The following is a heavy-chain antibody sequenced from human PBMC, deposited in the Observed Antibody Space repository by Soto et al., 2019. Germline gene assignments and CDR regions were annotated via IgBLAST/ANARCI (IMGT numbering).Heavy chain of an antibody. Sequence: SETLSLTCTVSGGSISSYYWSWIRQPPGKGLEWIGYVYYSGTTNYSPSLKSRVTISVDTSKNQFSLKLSPVTAADTAVYYCARSTVRGVYWFDPWGQGTLVTVSS. CDR1: GGSISSYY. D-gene: IGHD3-10*01. J-gene: IGHJ5*02. CDR2: VYYSGTT. CDR3: ARSTVRGVYWFDP. V-gene: IGHV4-59*01.